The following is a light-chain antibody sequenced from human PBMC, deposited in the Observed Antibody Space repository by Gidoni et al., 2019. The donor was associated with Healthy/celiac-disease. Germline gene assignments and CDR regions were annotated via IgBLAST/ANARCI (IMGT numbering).Light chain of an antibody. CDR1: QGIRSA. CDR3: QQFNSYPIT. V-gene: IGKV1-13*02. Sequence: AIQLTQSPSSLSASVGDRVTITCRESQGIRSAFAWYQQKPGKAPKLLIYDASSLESGVPSRFCGSGSGTDFTITISSRQPEDFATYYCQQFNSYPITVGQGTRLEIK. CDR2: DAS. J-gene: IGKJ5*01.